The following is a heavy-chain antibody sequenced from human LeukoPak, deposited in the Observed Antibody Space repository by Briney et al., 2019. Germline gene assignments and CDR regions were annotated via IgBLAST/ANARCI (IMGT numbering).Heavy chain of an antibody. J-gene: IGHJ4*02. CDR3: AKDFDSSAYYNRGFD. Sequence: GGSLRLSCAASGFTFSSYGMHWVRQAPGEGLEWVAFISYDGSNKYYADSVKGRFAISRDNSKNTLYLQMNSLRAEDTAVYYCAKDFDSSAYYNRGFDWGQGTLVTVSS. D-gene: IGHD3-22*01. CDR1: GFTFSSYG. V-gene: IGHV3-30*18. CDR2: ISYDGSNK.